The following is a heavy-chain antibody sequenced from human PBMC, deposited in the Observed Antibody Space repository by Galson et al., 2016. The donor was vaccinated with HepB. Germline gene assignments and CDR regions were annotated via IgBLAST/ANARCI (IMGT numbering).Heavy chain of an antibody. CDR1: GFTFSTYG. V-gene: IGHV3-30*18. CDR2: ISYDGSYK. CDR3: AKDRLAWRGSSGWTFDY. Sequence: SLRLSCAPSGFTFSTYGMHWVRQAPGKGLDWVAVISYDGSYKDYADSVQGRFTISRDNSKNTLDLQMDILRAEDTAVYYSAKDRLAWRGSSGWTFDYWGQGTLVTVSS. D-gene: IGHD6-19*01. J-gene: IGHJ4*02.